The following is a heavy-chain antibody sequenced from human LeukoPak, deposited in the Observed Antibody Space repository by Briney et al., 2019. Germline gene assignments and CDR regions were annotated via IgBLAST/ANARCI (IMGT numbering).Heavy chain of an antibody. J-gene: IGHJ4*02. CDR1: GGSISSGDYY. D-gene: IGHD1-26*01. Sequence: PSETLSLTCTVSGGSISSGDYYWSWIRQPPGKGLEWIGYIYYSGSTYYNPSLKSRVTISVDTSKNQFSLKLSSVTAADTAVYYCARESYSGRSFDYWGQGTLVTVSS. CDR3: ARESYSGRSFDY. CDR2: IYYSGST. V-gene: IGHV4-30-4*08.